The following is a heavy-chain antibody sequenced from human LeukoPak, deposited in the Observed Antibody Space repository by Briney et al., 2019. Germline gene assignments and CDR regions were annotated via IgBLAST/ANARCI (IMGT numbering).Heavy chain of an antibody. Sequence: SVKVSCKASGGTFSSYAISWVRQAPGQGLEWMGRIIPIFGTANYAQKFQGGVTITTDESTSTAYMELSSLRSEDTAVYYCALYSGYDYGDYWGQGTLVTVSS. J-gene: IGHJ4*02. D-gene: IGHD5-12*01. V-gene: IGHV1-69*05. CDR1: GGTFSSYA. CDR2: IIPIFGTA. CDR3: ALYSGYDYGDY.